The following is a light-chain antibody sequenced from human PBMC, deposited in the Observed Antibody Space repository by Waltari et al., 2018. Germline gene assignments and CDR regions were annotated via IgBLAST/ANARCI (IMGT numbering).Light chain of an antibody. Sequence: EIVLTQSPATLSLSPGERATLSYRASQSVSNYLAWYQQKPGQAPRLLMYDASNRATGIPARFSGSGSGTDFTLTISSLEPEDFAVYYCQQRTNWLTFGGGTKVEIK. J-gene: IGKJ4*01. CDR1: QSVSNY. V-gene: IGKV3-11*01. CDR2: DAS. CDR3: QQRTNWLT.